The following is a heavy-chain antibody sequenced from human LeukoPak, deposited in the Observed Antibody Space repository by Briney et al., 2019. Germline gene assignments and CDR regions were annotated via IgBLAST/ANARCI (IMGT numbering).Heavy chain of an antibody. Sequence: GESLKISCKGSGYRFTNYWIGWVRQMPGKGLEWMGIVNPGDSDTRYSPPFQGQVTISADTSITTAYLQWSSLKASDNGMYYCARRGDDSSLVAFDVWGQGTMVTVSS. CDR2: VNPGDSDT. V-gene: IGHV5-51*01. CDR3: ARRGDDSSLVAFDV. CDR1: GYRFTNYW. J-gene: IGHJ3*01. D-gene: IGHD5-12*01.